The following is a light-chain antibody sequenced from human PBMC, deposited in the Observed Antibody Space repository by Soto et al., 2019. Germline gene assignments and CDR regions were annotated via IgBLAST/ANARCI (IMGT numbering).Light chain of an antibody. CDR3: QQYNNWPRT. V-gene: IGKV3-15*01. CDR2: GAS. J-gene: IGKJ1*01. CDR1: QSVSSN. Sequence: EIAMTQSLATLSVSPGERANLSCRASQSVSSNLAWFQQKPGQSPRLLIYGASTRATGTPARFSGSGSGTEFTLTISSLQSEDFAVYYCQQYNNWPRTFGQGTKVDIK.